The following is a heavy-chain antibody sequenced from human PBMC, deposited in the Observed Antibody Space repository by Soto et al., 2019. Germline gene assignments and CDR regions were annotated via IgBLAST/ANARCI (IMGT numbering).Heavy chain of an antibody. Sequence: QVQLVQSGAEAKKPGASVKVSCKASGYTFTSYDINWVRQATGQGLEWMGWMNPNSGNTGYAQKFQGRVTMTRNTSISTADMELSSLRSEDTAGYYCARDMGAGTSLQNWFAPWGQGTLVTVSS. CDR2: MNPNSGNT. V-gene: IGHV1-8*01. CDR3: ARDMGAGTSLQNWFAP. J-gene: IGHJ5*02. D-gene: IGHD3-10*01. CDR1: GYTFTSYD.